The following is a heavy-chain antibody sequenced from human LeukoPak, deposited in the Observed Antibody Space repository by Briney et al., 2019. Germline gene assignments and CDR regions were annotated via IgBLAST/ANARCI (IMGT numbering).Heavy chain of an antibody. CDR3: ARQSCSGGSCYPDY. V-gene: IGHV4-59*08. Sequence: SETLSLTCTASGGSISSYYWSWIRQPPGKGLEWIGYIYYSGSTNYNPSLKSRVTISVDTSKNQFSLKLSSVTAADTAVYYCARQSCSGGSCYPDYWGQGTLVTVSS. CDR2: IYYSGST. J-gene: IGHJ4*02. CDR1: GGSISSYY. D-gene: IGHD2-15*01.